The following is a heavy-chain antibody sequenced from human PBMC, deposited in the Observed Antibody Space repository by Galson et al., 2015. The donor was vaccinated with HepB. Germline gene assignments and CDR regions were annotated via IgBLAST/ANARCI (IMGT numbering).Heavy chain of an antibody. D-gene: IGHD4-17*01. J-gene: IGHJ4*02. V-gene: IGHV3-23*01. Sequence: SLRLSCAASGFTFSSYAMSWVRQAPGKGLEWVSAISGSGGSTYYADSVKGRFTISRDNSKSTLYLQMSSLRAEDTAVYFCANTYGDYEGAFDYWGLGTLVTVSS. CDR3: ANTYGDYEGAFDY. CDR2: ISGSGGST. CDR1: GFTFSSYA.